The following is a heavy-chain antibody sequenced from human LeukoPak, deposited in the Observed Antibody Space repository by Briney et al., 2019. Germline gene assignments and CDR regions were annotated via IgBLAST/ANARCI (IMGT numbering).Heavy chain of an antibody. V-gene: IGHV4-34*01. J-gene: IGHJ6*03. Sequence: SETLSLTCAVYGGSFSGYYWSWIRQPPGKGLEWIGEINHSGSTNYNPSHKSRVTISVDTSKNQFSLKLSSVTAADTAVYYCARGRRYCSSTSCRNYYYYYYMDVWGKGTTVTVSS. CDR3: ARGRRYCSSTSCRNYYYYYYMDV. D-gene: IGHD2-2*01. CDR1: GGSFSGYY. CDR2: INHSGST.